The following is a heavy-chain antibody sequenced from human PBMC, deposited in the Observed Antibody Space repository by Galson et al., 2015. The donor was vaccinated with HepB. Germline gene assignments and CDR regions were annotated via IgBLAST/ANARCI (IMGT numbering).Heavy chain of an antibody. CDR3: ASAKRWLQVSFDY. Sequence: TLSLTCTVSGGSISNVAYYWSWIRQHPGKGLEWIGYIHYSGSTYYNPSLKSRVTISMDTSKNQFSLKLSSVTTADTAAYYCASAKRWLQVSFDYWGQGTRVTVSS. J-gene: IGHJ4*02. V-gene: IGHV4-31*03. CDR1: GGSISNVAYY. CDR2: IHYSGST. D-gene: IGHD5-24*01.